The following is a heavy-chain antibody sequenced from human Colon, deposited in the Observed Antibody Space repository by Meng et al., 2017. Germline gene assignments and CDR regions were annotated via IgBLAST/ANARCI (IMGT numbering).Heavy chain of an antibody. CDR2: INHSGRT. D-gene: IGHD6-19*01. V-gene: IGHV4-34*01. J-gene: IGHJ4*02. Sequence: QVQLQQGGAGLLKPSETLSLTCAVYGGSFSGYYWNWIRQSPGKGLEWIGQINHSGRTIYNPSLKSRVTTSIDTSKNQFSLKLGSVTAADTAVYYCARVIGGWPCYFDYWGQGTLVTVSS. CDR3: ARVIGGWPCYFDY. CDR1: GGSFSGYY.